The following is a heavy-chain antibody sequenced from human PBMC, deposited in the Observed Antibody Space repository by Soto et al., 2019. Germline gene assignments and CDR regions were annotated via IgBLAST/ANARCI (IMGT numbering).Heavy chain of an antibody. V-gene: IGHV1-18*04. D-gene: IGHD2-2*01. CDR3: ARDIVVVPAAGYYYGMDV. J-gene: IGHJ6*02. CDR1: GFTFINYG. Sequence: ASVKVSCKASGFTFINYGIGWVRQAPGQGLEWMGWISAYNGDTNYAQKFQGRVTMTTETSTTTAYMELRSLRSDDTAFYYWARDIVVVPAAGYYYGMDVWGQGTTVTVSS. CDR2: ISAYNGDT.